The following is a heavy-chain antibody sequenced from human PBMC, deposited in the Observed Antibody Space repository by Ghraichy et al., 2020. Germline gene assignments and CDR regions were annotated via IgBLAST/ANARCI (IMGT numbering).Heavy chain of an antibody. J-gene: IGHJ6*02. CDR1: GFTFSSYG. CDR2: IRYDGSNK. D-gene: IGHD3-10*01. CDR3: AKDPEGGVIRRHYGMDV. V-gene: IGHV3-30*02. Sequence: GGSLRLSCAASGFTFSSYGMHWVRQAPGKGLEWVAFIRYDGSNKYYADSVKGRFTISRDNSKNTLYLQMNSLRAEDTAVYYCAKDPEGGVIRRHYGMDVWGQGTTVTVSS.